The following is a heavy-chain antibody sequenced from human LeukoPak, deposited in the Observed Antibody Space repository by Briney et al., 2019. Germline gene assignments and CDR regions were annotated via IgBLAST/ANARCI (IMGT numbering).Heavy chain of an antibody. CDR3: ARGLRGYSYGFGVWFDP. CDR2: MNPNSGNT. CDR1: GYTFTSYD. Sequence: ASVKVSCKASGYTFTSYDINWVRQATGQGLEWMGWMNPNSGNTGYAQKFQGRVTMTRNTSIGTAYMELSSLRSEDTAVYYCARGLRGYSYGFGVWFDPWGQGTLVTVSS. D-gene: IGHD5-18*01. J-gene: IGHJ5*02. V-gene: IGHV1-8*01.